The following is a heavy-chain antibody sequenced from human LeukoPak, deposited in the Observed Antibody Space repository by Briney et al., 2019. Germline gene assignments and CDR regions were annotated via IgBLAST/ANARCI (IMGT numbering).Heavy chain of an antibody. CDR1: GFTFCDYS. D-gene: IGHD4-11*01. CDR3: SRAPYSNYVNLDY. Sequence: GGSLRLSCTASGFTFCDYSMSWVRQAPGKGLEGVGFIRSKAFGGTTEYAASVKGRFTISRDDSIGIAYLQMNSLKSEDTAVYYCSRAPYSNYVNLDYWGQGTLVTVSS. V-gene: IGHV3-49*04. J-gene: IGHJ4*02. CDR2: IRSKAFGGTT.